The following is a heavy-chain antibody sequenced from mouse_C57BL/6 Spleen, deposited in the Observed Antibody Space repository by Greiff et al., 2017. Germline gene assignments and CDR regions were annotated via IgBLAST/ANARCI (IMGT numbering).Heavy chain of an antibody. D-gene: IGHD4-1*01. CDR1: GYAFTNYL. J-gene: IGHJ1*03. CDR2: INPGSGGT. CDR3: ARRDWDEDFEV. V-gene: IGHV1-54*01. Sequence: QVQLQQSGAELVRPGTSVKVSCKASGYAFTNYLIEWVQQRPGQGLEWIGVINPGSGGTNYNEKFKGKATLTADKSSSTAYMQLSSLTSEDAAVYFWARRDWDEDFEVWGTGTTVTVSS.